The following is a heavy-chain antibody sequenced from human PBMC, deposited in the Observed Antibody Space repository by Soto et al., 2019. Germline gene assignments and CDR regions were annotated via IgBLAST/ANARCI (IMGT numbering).Heavy chain of an antibody. D-gene: IGHD6-19*01. J-gene: IGHJ6*02. Sequence: HPGGSLRLSCAASGFTFSSYAMSWVRQAPGKGLEWVSAISGSGGSTYYADSVKGRFTISRDNSKNTLYLQMNSLRAEDTAVYYCAKEPRRGSLAVAGTSDYYYYGMDAWGQGTTVTVSS. CDR3: AKEPRRGSLAVAGTSDYYYYGMDA. CDR2: ISGSGGST. CDR1: GFTFSSYA. V-gene: IGHV3-23*01.